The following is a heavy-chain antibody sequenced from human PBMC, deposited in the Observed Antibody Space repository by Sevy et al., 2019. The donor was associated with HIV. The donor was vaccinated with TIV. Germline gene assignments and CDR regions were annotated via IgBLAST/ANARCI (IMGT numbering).Heavy chain of an antibody. Sequence: GGSLRLSCAASGFTFSSYSMNWVRQAPGKGLEWVSSISSSSSYIYYADSVKGRFTISRDNAKNSLYLQMNSLRAEDTAVYYRARSAAIMTYYYDSSGYADYWGQGTLVTVSS. J-gene: IGHJ4*02. V-gene: IGHV3-21*01. CDR2: ISSSSSYI. D-gene: IGHD3-22*01. CDR1: GFTFSSYS. CDR3: ARSAAIMTYYYDSSGYADY.